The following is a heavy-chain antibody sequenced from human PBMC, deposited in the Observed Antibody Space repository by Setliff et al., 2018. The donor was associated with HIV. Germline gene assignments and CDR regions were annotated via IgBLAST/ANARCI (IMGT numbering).Heavy chain of an antibody. V-gene: IGHV3-30*02. CDR3: AKDRTTIPRYLQH. CDR1: GFTFSSYG. CDR2: IWFDGSNK. Sequence: PGGSLRLSCAASGFTFSSYGMHWVRQAPGKGLEWVAVIWFDGSNKYYADSVKGRFIISRDKSKNTLYLQMNSLRAEDTAVYYCAKDRTTIPRYLQHWGQGTLVTVSS. D-gene: IGHD5-12*01. J-gene: IGHJ1*01.